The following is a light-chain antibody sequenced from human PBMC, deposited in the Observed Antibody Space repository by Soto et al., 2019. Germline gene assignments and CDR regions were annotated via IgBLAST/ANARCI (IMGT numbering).Light chain of an antibody. V-gene: IGKV2-28*01. Sequence: DIEMTQSPLSLPVTPGEPASISCRSSQSLLHTDGYNYLDWYLQKPGQSPQLLIYLGSNRASGVPDRFSGSGSGTDFTLKISRVEAEDVGVYYCMQALQTPLTFGGGTKVDNK. J-gene: IGKJ4*01. CDR3: MQALQTPLT. CDR2: LGS. CDR1: QSLLHTDGYNY.